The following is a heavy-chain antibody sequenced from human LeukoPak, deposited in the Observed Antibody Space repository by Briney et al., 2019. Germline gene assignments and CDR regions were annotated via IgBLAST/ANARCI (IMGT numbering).Heavy chain of an antibody. CDR3: AREWGGYSSGWYRPSYYYGMDV. CDR2: IIPIFGTA. J-gene: IGHJ6*02. CDR1: GGTFSSYA. Sequence: SVKVSCKASGGTFSSYAISWVRQAPGQGLEWMGGIIPIFGTANYAQKFQGRVTNTADESTSTAYMELSSLRSEDTAVYYCAREWGGYSSGWYRPSYYYGMDVWGQGTTVTVSS. D-gene: IGHD6-19*01. V-gene: IGHV1-69*01.